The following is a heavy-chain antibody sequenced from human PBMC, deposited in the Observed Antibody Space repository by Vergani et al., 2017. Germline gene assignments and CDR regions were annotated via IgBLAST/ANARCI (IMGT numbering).Heavy chain of an antibody. V-gene: IGHV1-2*02. J-gene: IGHJ6*02. CDR1: GYTFTGYY. CDR3: ARSIAVAAPQGGYYYGMDV. D-gene: IGHD6-19*01. CDR2: INPNSGGT. Sequence: QVQLVQSGAEVKKPGASVKVSCKASGYTFTGYYMHWVRQAPGQGLEWMGWINPNSGGTNYAQKFQGRVTMTRDTSISTAYMELSRLRSDDTAVYYCARSIAVAAPQGGYYYGMDVWGQGTTVTVSS.